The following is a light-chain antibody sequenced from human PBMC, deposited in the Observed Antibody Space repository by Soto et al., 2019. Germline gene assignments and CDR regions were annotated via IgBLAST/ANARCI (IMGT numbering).Light chain of an antibody. CDR2: EVS. CDR1: SSDVGSYNY. V-gene: IGLV2-14*01. Sequence: ALTQPASVSGSPGQSITISCTGTSSDVGSYNYVSWYQQHPGKAPKLMIYEVSDRPSGISSRFSGSKSGNTASLTISGLQTEGEADYYCSSYTSSSTLFGTGTKVTVL. CDR3: SSYTSSSTL. J-gene: IGLJ1*01.